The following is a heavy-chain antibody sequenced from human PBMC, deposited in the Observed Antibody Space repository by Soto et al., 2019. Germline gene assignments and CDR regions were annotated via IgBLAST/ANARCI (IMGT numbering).Heavy chain of an antibody. Sequence: ASVKVSCKASGYTFTSYYMHWVLQAPGQGLEWMGIINPSGGSTSYAQKFQGRVTMTRDTSTGTVYMELSSLRSEDTAVYYCARMATTVTSFDYWGQGTLVTVSS. J-gene: IGHJ4*02. V-gene: IGHV1-46*03. D-gene: IGHD4-17*01. CDR1: GYTFTSYY. CDR2: INPSGGST. CDR3: ARMATTVTSFDY.